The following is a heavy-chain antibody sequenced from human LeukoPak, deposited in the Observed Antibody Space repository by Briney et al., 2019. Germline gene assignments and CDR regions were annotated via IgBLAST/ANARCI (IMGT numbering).Heavy chain of an antibody. J-gene: IGHJ5*02. D-gene: IGHD3-22*01. CDR1: GGTFSSYA. CDR3: ARARSPSSGYLLRDHNWFDP. V-gene: IGHV1-69*05. Sequence: GSSVKVSCKASGGTFSSYAISWVRQAPGQGLEWMGIINPSGGSTSYAQKVQGRVTITTDESTTTAYMELSSLRSEDTAVYYCARARSPSSGYLLRDHNWFDPWGQGTLVTVSS. CDR2: INPSGGST.